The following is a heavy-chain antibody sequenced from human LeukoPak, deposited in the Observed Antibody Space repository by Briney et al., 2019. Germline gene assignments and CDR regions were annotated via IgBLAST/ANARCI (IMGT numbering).Heavy chain of an antibody. V-gene: IGHV1-58*02. CDR3: AADRGYGDFYGMDV. CDR2: IVVGSGNT. J-gene: IGHJ6*02. D-gene: IGHD4-17*01. CDR1: GFTFTNSA. Sequence: GTSVKVSCKASGFTFTNSAMQWVRQTRGQRLEWIGWIVVGSGNTNYAQKFQERVTITGDMSTGTAYMELSSLRSEDTAVYYCAADRGYGDFYGMDVWGHGTTVTVSS.